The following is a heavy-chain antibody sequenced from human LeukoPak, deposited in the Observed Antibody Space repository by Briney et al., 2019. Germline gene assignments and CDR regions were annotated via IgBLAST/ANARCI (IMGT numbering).Heavy chain of an antibody. J-gene: IGHJ4*02. Sequence: PGGSLRLSCAASGFTFSSYSMNWVRQAPGKGLEWVSAISSSSSYIYYADSVKGRFTISRDNAKNSLYLQMNSLRAEDTAVYYCARDPSGKAAPVDYWGQGTLVTVSS. CDR2: ISSSSSYI. CDR3: ARDPSGKAAPVDY. D-gene: IGHD6-13*01. CDR1: GFTFSSYS. V-gene: IGHV3-21*01.